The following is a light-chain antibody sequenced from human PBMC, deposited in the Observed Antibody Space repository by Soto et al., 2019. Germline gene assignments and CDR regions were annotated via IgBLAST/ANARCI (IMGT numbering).Light chain of an antibody. CDR3: CAYAGSYTVL. J-gene: IGLJ2*01. Sequence: QSVLTQPRSVSGSPGQSVTISCTGSSSDVGGYKYVSWYQQHPGKVPKLMMFDVSERPSGVPDRFSGSKSGDTASLSISWLQAEDEADYYCCAYAGSYTVLFGGGTKVTVL. CDR2: DVS. V-gene: IGLV2-11*01. CDR1: SSDVGGYKY.